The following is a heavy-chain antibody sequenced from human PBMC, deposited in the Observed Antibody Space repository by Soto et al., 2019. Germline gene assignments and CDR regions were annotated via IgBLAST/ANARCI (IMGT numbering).Heavy chain of an antibody. D-gene: IGHD3-10*01. CDR1: CYSFTSYD. Sequence: SAKVSFKGSCYSFTSYDINWVRQASGQGLEWMGWMNPHSGNTGYAQKFQGRVTMTRNTSINTAYMELSSLISGDTAVYYCARLPLWFGEPYFDQWGQGSLVTVSS. CDR3: ARLPLWFGEPYFDQ. J-gene: IGHJ4*02. CDR2: MNPHSGNT. V-gene: IGHV1-8*01.